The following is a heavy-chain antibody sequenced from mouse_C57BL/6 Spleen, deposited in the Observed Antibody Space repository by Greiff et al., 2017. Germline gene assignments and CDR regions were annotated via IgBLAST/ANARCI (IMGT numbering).Heavy chain of an antibody. CDR1: GFTFTSYW. CDR3: ARRGYYGPTGFDV. Sequence: QVQLLQPGAELVKPGASVKLSCTASGFTFTSYWMHWVTQRPGRGLEWIGRIDPNSGGTKYNEKFMSKATLTVDKPSSTAYMQLSSLKSEASAVYDSARRGYYGPTGFDVWGTGTTVTVSS. J-gene: IGHJ1*03. D-gene: IGHD1-1*01. V-gene: IGHV1-72*01. CDR2: IDPNSGGT.